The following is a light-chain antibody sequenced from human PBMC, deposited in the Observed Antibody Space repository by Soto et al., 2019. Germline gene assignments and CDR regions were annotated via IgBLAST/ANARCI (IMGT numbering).Light chain of an antibody. Sequence: AIQMTQSPSSLSASVGDRVTITCRASQGSGTELGWYQLKPGKAPKLLVYGASTLQSGVLPRFSGSGSGTDFTLTISSLQADAFAIYYCLPDFSYPRTFGQGNKVEIK. V-gene: IGKV1-6*02. CDR2: GAS. CDR1: QGSGTE. CDR3: LPDFSYPRT. J-gene: IGKJ1*01.